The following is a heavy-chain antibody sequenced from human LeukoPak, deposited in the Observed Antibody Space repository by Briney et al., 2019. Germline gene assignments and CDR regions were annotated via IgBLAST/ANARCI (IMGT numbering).Heavy chain of an antibody. V-gene: IGHV1-2*02. CDR3: ARDLYYYGSGGFDY. J-gene: IGHJ4*02. CDR2: INPNSGGT. D-gene: IGHD3-10*01. CDR1: GYTFTGYY. Sequence: ASVKVSCKASGYTFTGYYMHWVRQAPGQGLEWMGWINPNSGGTNYAQKFQGRVTMTRDTSISTAYMKLSRLRSDDTAVYYCARDLYYYGSGGFDYWGQGTLVTVSS.